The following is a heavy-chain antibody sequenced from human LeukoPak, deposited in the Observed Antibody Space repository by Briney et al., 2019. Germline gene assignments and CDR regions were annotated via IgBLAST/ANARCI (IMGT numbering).Heavy chain of an antibody. D-gene: IGHD2-21*02. J-gene: IGHJ4*02. CDR1: GFTFSSYA. Sequence: GGSLRLSCAASGFTFSSYAMHWVRQAPGKGLEWVAVISYDGSNKYYADSVKGRFTISRDNSKNTLYLQMNSLRAEDTAVYYCARVEGRHIVVVTAPFDYWGQGTLVAVSS. V-gene: IGHV3-30-3*01. CDR3: ARVEGRHIVVVTAPFDY. CDR2: ISYDGSNK.